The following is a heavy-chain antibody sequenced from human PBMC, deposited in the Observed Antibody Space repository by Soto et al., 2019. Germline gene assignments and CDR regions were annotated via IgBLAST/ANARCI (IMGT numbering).Heavy chain of an antibody. Sequence: QPGGSLRLSCVASGFTVSTDWMYWVRQAPGKGLEWVSVIKSGGNTYYADSVEGRFTISRDNPKNTVYLQMNSLRAEDTAVYYCVRENYYYGMDVWGQGTTVTVSS. CDR3: VRENYYYGMDV. V-gene: IGHV3-66*01. CDR2: IKSGGNT. J-gene: IGHJ6*02. CDR1: GFTVSTDW.